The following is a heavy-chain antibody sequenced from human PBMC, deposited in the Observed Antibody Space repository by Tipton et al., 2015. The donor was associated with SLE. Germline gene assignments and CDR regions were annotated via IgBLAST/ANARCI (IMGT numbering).Heavy chain of an antibody. CDR3: ARYSSSWVDY. V-gene: IGHV4-59*08. J-gene: IGHJ4*02. CDR1: GGSISSYY. Sequence: TLSLTCTVSGGSISSYYWSWIRQPPGKGLEWIGYIYYSGSTNYNPPLKSRVTISVDTSKNQFSLKLSSVTAADTAVYYCARYSSSWVDYWGQGTLVTVSS. CDR2: IYYSGST. D-gene: IGHD6-13*01.